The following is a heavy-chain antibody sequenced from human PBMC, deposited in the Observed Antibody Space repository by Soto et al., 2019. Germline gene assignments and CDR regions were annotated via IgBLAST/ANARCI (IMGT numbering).Heavy chain of an antibody. J-gene: IGHJ4*01. CDR2: VSHSGST. CDR1: GGSFSGYY. V-gene: IGHV4-34*01. D-gene: IGHD3-9*01. Sequence: SETLSLTCAVYGGSFSGYYWSWIRQPPGKGLEWIGEVSHSGSTKYNPSLESRVTITIDTSKNQFSLRPSSMTAADTAVYYCARGPYDILSGSRGYFDYWGHGILVTVSS. CDR3: ARGPYDILSGSRGYFDY.